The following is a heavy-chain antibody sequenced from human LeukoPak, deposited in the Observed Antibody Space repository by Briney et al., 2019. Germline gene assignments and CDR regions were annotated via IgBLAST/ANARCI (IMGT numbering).Heavy chain of an antibody. V-gene: IGHV3-21*01. CDR1: GLIFSSYG. CDR3: ARWDVDIVATYAFDI. D-gene: IGHD5-12*01. Sequence: GGSLRLSCAASGLIFSSYGMNRVRQAPGKGLEWVSSISSSSSYIYYADSVKGRFTISRDNAKNSLYLQMNSLRAEDTAVYYCARWDVDIVATYAFDIWGQGTMVTASS. J-gene: IGHJ3*02. CDR2: ISSSSSYI.